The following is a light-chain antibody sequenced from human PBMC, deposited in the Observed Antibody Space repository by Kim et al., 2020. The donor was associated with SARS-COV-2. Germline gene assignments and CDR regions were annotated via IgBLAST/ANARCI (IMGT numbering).Light chain of an antibody. CDR2: GAS. CDR3: QQYGDSLRT. Sequence: EIMLTQSPATLSLPPGEGATLSCRASERVSDLAWYQQKAGQAPRILIFGASNRATGIPDRFSGSGSGTDFTLTISRLEPEDVAVYYCQQYGDSLRTFGQGTKVDIK. CDR1: ERVSD. V-gene: IGKV3-20*01. J-gene: IGKJ1*01.